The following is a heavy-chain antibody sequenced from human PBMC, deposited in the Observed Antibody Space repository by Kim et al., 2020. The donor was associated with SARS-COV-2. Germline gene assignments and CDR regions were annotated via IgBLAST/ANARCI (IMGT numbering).Heavy chain of an antibody. CDR3: ARALDTFGELLFEDY. J-gene: IGHJ4*02. CDR1: GFTFSDYY. V-gene: IGHV3-11*01. D-gene: IGHD3-10*01. CDR2: ISSSGSTI. Sequence: GGSLRLSCAASGFTFSDYYMSWIRQAPGKGLEWVSYISSSGSTIYYADSVKGRFTISRDNAKNSLYLQMNSLRAEDTAVYYCARALDTFGELLFEDYWGQGTLVTVSS.